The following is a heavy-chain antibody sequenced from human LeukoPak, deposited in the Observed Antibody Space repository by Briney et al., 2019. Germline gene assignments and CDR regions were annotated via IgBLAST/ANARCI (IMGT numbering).Heavy chain of an antibody. D-gene: IGHD3-10*01. V-gene: IGHV4-59*08. CDR3: AAYRSGTHYNSYYLDD. CDR1: GDSIRRNY. CDR2: XHYSGNT. J-gene: IGHJ4*02. Sequence: SETLSLTCGISGDSIRRNYWSWXXXXXXXXXXXXXXXHYSGNTNYNPSLKSRVSISVDTSKNQFSLKLTSVTAADTAVYYCAAYRSGTHYNSYYLDDWGQGTLVIVSS.